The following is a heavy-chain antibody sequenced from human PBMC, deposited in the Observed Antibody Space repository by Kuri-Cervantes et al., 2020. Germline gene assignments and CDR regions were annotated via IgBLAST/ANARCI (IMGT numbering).Heavy chain of an antibody. CDR2: ISGSGGST. D-gene: IGHD1-26*01. CDR1: GFTFSSYA. CDR3: ARSSGSSRSQYSFDY. J-gene: IGHJ4*02. Sequence: GESLKISCAASGFTFSSYAMSWVRQAPGKGLEWVSAISGSGGSTYYADSVKGRFTISRDNAENSLYLQMSSLRAEDTAVYYCARSSGSSRSQYSFDYWGQGTLVTVSS. V-gene: IGHV3-23*01.